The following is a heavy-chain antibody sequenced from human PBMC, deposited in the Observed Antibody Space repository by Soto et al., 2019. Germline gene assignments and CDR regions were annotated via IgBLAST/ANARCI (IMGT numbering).Heavy chain of an antibody. CDR1: GGSVSSGSYY. Sequence: SETLSLTCTVSGGSVSSGSYYWSWIRQPPGKGLEWIGYIYYSGSTNYNPSLKSRVTISVDTSKNQFSLKLSSVTAADTAVYYCARVGGSSWYYYYYGMVVWGQGTTVTVSS. CDR2: IYYSGST. D-gene: IGHD6-13*01. V-gene: IGHV4-61*01. CDR3: ARVGGSSWYYYYYGMVV. J-gene: IGHJ6*02.